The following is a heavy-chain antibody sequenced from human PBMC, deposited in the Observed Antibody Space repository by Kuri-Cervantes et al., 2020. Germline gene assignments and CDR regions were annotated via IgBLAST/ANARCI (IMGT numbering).Heavy chain of an antibody. CDR2: ISYDGSNK. V-gene: IGHV3-30*03. CDR1: GFTFSSYG. J-gene: IGHJ6*02. CDR3: ARDRSEKRWGNYYYYGMDV. D-gene: IGHD4-23*01. Sequence: GESLKISCAASGFTFSSYGMHWVRQAPGKGLEWVAVISYDGSNKYYADSVKGRFTISRDNSKNTLYLQMNSVRAEDTAVYYCARDRSEKRWGNYYYYGMDVWGQGTTVTVSS.